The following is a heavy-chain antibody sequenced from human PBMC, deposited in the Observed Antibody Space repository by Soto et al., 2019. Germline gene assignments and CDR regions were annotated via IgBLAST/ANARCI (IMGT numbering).Heavy chain of an antibody. V-gene: IGHV3-48*01. CDR3: TRDSGRKEDY. CDR1: GFTFRDYS. D-gene: IGHD5-12*01. Sequence: EVQVVESGGGLVQPGGSLRLSCAASGFTFRDYSMNWVRQAPGKGLEWVGYISNIGTTTYYADPVRGRFTISRDNAKNSMYLQMNSLRVEDTALYYCTRDSGRKEDYWGQGALVTVSS. J-gene: IGHJ4*02. CDR2: ISNIGTTT.